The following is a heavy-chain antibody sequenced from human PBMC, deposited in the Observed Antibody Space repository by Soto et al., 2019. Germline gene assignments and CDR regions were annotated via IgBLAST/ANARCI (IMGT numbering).Heavy chain of an antibody. V-gene: IGHV3-73*01. CDR3: TSPITMVRGVIRDYYGMDV. CDR1: GFTCSGAA. D-gene: IGHD3-10*01. Sequence: GGSLRLSCAAAGFTCSGAAMQWFRQASGKGLEWVGRIRSKANSYATAYAASVKGRFTISRDDSKNTAYLQMNSLKAEDTAVYYCTSPITMVRGVIRDYYGMDVWGQGT. CDR2: IRSKANSYAT. J-gene: IGHJ6*02.